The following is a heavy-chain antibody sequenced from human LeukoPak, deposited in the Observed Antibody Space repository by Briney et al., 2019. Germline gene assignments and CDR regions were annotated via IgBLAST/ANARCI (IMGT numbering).Heavy chain of an antibody. D-gene: IGHD6-13*01. J-gene: IGHJ4*02. Sequence: GGSLRLSCAGSGFTFSIYAMHWVRQAPGKGLEWVAVISYDGSNKYYADSVKGRFTISRDNSKNTLYLQVNSLRDEDTAVYYCVKDYSTIAAAANPLFDYWGQGALVTVSS. V-gene: IGHV3-30-3*01. CDR2: ISYDGSNK. CDR3: VKDYSTIAAAANPLFDY. CDR1: GFTFSIYA.